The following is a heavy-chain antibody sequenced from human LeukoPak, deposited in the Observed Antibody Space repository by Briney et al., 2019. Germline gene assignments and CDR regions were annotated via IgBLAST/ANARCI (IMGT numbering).Heavy chain of an antibody. CDR1: GFTFSSYA. Sequence: GVSLRLSCAASGFTFSSYAMSWVRQAPGRGLEWVSAISGSGGSTYYADSVKGRFTNSRDNSKNTLYLQMNSLRAEDTAVYYWAKDQYGSGRYYNPNWFDPWGQGTLVTVSS. CDR3: AKDQYGSGRYYNPNWFDP. J-gene: IGHJ5*02. V-gene: IGHV3-23*01. D-gene: IGHD3-10*01. CDR2: ISGSGGST.